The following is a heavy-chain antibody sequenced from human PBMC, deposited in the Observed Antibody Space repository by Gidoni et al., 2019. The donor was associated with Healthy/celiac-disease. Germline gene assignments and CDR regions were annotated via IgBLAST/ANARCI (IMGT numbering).Heavy chain of an antibody. CDR2: ISSGGST. V-gene: IGHV3-66*01. CDR3: ARDLNSCCYGDGEVG. J-gene: IGHJ4*02. CDR1: GFTVSSNY. Sequence: VQLVESGGGLVPPGGSLRLSCAASGFTVSSNYMSWLRQAPGKGLEWGSVISSGGSTYYADPVKGRFTISRDNSKNTLYLQMNSLRAEDTAVYYCARDLNSCCYGDGEVGWGQGPLVTVSS. D-gene: IGHD2-2*01.